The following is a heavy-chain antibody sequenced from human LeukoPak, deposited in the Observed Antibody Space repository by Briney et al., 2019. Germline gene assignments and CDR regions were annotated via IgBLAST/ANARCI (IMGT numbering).Heavy chain of an antibody. J-gene: IGHJ4*02. Sequence: TWETLSLTCAVYGGSFSGYYWSWIRQPPGKGLEWIGEINHSGSTNYNPSLKSRVTISVDTSKNQISLTLSYVPTADTALYYCSRGWSALSKYLDYWGQRNLCTVSS. CDR3: SRGWSALSKYLDY. V-gene: IGHV4-34*01. CDR2: INHSGST. D-gene: IGHD2-8*02. CDR1: GGSFSGYY.